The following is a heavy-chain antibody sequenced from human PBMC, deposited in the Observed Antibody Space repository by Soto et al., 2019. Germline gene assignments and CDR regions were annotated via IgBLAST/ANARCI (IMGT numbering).Heavy chain of an antibody. Sequence: LVNPTQTLTLTCTVSGFSLSGSGMRVTWIRQPPGKALEWLARIDWEDTKLYSTSLKTRLTISKDTSKNQVVLTMTNVDPADTGTYYCARAFYGMDVWGQGTTVTVSS. CDR3: ARAFYGMDV. V-gene: IGHV2-70*04. CDR1: GFSLSGSGMR. J-gene: IGHJ6*02. CDR2: IDWEDTK.